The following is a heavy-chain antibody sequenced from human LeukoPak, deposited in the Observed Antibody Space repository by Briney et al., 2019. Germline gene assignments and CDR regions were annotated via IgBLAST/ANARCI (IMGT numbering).Heavy chain of an antibody. CDR1: GGSISSYY. CDR2: IYYSGST. J-gene: IGHJ6*02. Sequence: SETLSLTCTVSGGSISSYYWSWIRQPPGKGLEWIGYIYYSGSTNYNPSLKGRVTISVDTSKNQFSLKLSSVTAADTAVYYCARGKTAYNYYYGMDVWGQGTTVTVSS. D-gene: IGHD3-16*01. CDR3: ARGKTAYNYYYGMDV. V-gene: IGHV4-59*08.